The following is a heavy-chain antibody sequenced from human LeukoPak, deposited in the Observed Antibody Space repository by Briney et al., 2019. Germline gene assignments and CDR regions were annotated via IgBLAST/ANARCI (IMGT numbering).Heavy chain of an antibody. V-gene: IGHV4-34*01. CDR3: AAKSAHYYDSSGYYLNWFGP. Sequence: SETLSLTCAVYGGSFSGYYWSWIRQPPGQGLEWIGEIDHSGSTNYIPSLKSRVTISVDTSKNQFSLKLSSVTAADTAVYYCAAKSAHYYDSSGYYLNWFGPWGQGTLVTVSS. D-gene: IGHD3-22*01. CDR2: IDHSGST. CDR1: GGSFSGYY. J-gene: IGHJ5*02.